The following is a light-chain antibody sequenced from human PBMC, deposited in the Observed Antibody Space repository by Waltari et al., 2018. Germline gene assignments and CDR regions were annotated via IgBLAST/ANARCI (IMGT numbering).Light chain of an antibody. CDR3: CSYVRDITWV. CDR2: EGT. J-gene: IGLJ3*02. V-gene: IGLV2-23*01. CDR1: SSAVGSYNL. Sequence: QSALTQPASVSGSPGQSITISCTGTSSAVGSYNLVSWYQHHPGKAPKLTIYEGTQRRAGVSDRFSGSKSGDTASLTSSGLQAEDEADYYCCSYVRDITWVFCGGTKLTVL.